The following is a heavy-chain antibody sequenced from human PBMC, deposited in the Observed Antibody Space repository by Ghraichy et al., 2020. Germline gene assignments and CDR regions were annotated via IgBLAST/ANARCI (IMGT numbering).Heavy chain of an antibody. D-gene: IGHD3-10*01. CDR2: INAGNGNT. V-gene: IGHV1-3*01. Sequence: ASVKVSCKASGYTFTSYAMHWVRQAPGQRLEWMGWINAGNGNTKYSQKFQGRVTITRDTSASTAYMELSSLRSEDTAVYYCAREVYYYGSGSYYNNNYYYYYMDVWGKVTTVTV. CDR3: AREVYYYGSGSYYNNNYYYYYMDV. CDR1: GYTFTSYA. J-gene: IGHJ6*03.